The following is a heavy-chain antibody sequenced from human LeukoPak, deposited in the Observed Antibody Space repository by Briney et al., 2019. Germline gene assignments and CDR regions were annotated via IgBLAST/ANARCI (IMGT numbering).Heavy chain of an antibody. D-gene: IGHD2-2*01. J-gene: IGHJ5*02. V-gene: IGHV3-66*02. CDR3: ARDYYCSSTSCYANWFDP. CDR2: IYSGGST. Sequence: GGSLRLSCAASGFTVSNNYMSWVRQAPGKGLEWVSVIYSGGSTYYADSVKGRFTISRDNSKNTLYLQMNSLRAEDTAVYYCARDYYCSSTSCYANWFDPWGQGTLVTVSS. CDR1: GFTVSNNY.